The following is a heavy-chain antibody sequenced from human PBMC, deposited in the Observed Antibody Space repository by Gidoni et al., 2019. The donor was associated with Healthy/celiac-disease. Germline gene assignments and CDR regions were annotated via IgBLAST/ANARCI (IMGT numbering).Heavy chain of an antibody. CDR3: AKDQLLWFGELSYFDY. Sequence: EVQLLESGGGLVQPGGSLRLSCAASGFTFSSYAMSWVRQAPGKWLEWVSAISGSGGSTYYADSVKGRFTISRDNSKNTLYLQMNSLRAEDTAVYYCAKDQLLWFGELSYFDYWGQGTLVTVSS. CDR1: GFTFSSYA. CDR2: ISGSGGST. V-gene: IGHV3-23*01. D-gene: IGHD3-10*01. J-gene: IGHJ4*02.